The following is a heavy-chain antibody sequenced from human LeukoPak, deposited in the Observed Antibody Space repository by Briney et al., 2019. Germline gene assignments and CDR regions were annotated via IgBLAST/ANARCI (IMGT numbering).Heavy chain of an antibody. Sequence: SETLSLTCTVSGGSISSSSYYWGWIRQPPGKGLEWIGSMYYSGSSYYNPSLKSRVAISVDTSKNQFSLKMTSVTAADTAVYYCARRPRGSYWYFDLWGLGTLVTVSS. V-gene: IGHV4-39*01. J-gene: IGHJ2*01. D-gene: IGHD1-26*01. CDR3: ARRPRGSYWYFDL. CDR2: MYYSGSS. CDR1: GGSISSSSYY.